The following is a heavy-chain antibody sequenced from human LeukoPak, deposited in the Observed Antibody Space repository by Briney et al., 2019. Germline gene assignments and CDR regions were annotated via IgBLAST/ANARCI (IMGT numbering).Heavy chain of an antibody. J-gene: IGHJ4*02. CDR1: GYTFTSYD. V-gene: IGHV1-8*01. CDR2: MNPNSGNT. D-gene: IGHD3-10*01. CDR3: ARVRGYAGTEVDY. Sequence: ASVKVSCKASGYTFTSYDINWVRQATGQGLEWMGWMNPNSGNTGYVQKFQGRVTMTRNTSISTAYMELSSLRSEDTAVYYCARVRGYAGTEVDYWGQGTLVTVSS.